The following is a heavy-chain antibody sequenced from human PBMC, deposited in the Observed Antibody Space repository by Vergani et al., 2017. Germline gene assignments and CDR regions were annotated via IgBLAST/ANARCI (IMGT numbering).Heavy chain of an antibody. D-gene: IGHD3-10*01. CDR3: AKGAYYYGSGSLFRSFRTKFYFDY. CDR1: GFTFSSYA. Sequence: EVQLLESGGGLVQPGGSLRLSCAASGFTFSSYAMSWVRQAPGKGLEWVSAISGSGGSTSYADSVKGRFTITRDNSKNTWYLQMNSLRAEDTAVYYCAKGAYYYGSGSLFRSFRTKFYFDYWGQGTLVTVSS. J-gene: IGHJ4*02. CDR2: ISGSGGST. V-gene: IGHV3-23*01.